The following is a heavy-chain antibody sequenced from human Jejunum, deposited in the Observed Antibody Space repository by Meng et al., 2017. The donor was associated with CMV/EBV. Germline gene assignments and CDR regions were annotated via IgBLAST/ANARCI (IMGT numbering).Heavy chain of an antibody. D-gene: IGHD3-3*01. CDR2: ISGDGTAI. J-gene: IGHJ3*02. V-gene: IGHV3-11*01. Sequence: SNYGVTWFRQAPGKGLEWLLYISGDGTAIHYAASVKGRFTISRDNSNNTLYLEMHSLRAEDTAVYYCANGGYYDLWSGYDAFHIWGQGTMVTVSS. CDR3: ANGGYYDLWSGYDAFHI. CDR1: SNYG.